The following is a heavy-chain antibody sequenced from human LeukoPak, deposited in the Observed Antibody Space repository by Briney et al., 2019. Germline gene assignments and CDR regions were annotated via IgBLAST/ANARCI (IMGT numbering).Heavy chain of an antibody. J-gene: IGHJ4*02. CDR2: ISSTSSYI. D-gene: IGHD3-9*01. Sequence: GGSLRLSCAASGFTFSSDMNWVRQAPGKGLEWVSSISSTSSYIYYADSVKGRFTTSRDNAKNSLYLQMDSLRADDTAVYYCARGQSRYFDWYLGFFDYWGQGTLVTVSS. V-gene: IGHV3-21*01. CDR1: GFTFSSD. CDR3: ARGQSRYFDWYLGFFDY.